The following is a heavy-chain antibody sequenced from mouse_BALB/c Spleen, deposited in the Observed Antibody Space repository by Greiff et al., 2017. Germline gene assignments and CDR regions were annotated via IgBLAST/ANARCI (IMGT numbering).Heavy chain of an antibody. J-gene: IGHJ2*01. CDR3: ARDQDNFDY. V-gene: IGHV5-12-1*01. CDR2: ISSGGGST. CDR1: GFAFSSYD. Sequence: EVHLVESGGGLVKPGGSLKLSCAASGFAFSSYDMSWVRQTPEKRLEWVAYISSGGGSTYYPDTVKGRFTISRDNAKNTLYLQMSSLKSEDTAMYYCARDQDNFDYWGQGTTLTVSS.